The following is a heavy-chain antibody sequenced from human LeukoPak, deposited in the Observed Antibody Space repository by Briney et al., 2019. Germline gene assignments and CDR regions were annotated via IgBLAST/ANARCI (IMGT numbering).Heavy chain of an antibody. V-gene: IGHV3-23*01. D-gene: IGHD3-16*01. CDR1: GYTFYNYA. CDR2: ICHDGAST. CDR3: AKYGSGQLWLLGWYFDF. Sequence: GGSLRLSCAASGYTFYNYAVTGVRQAPGKGLEWVSSICHDGASTHYADSVKGRFTISRDNSKNTVFLQMDSLRAGDTAVYFCAKYGSGQLWLLGWYFDFWGRGTLVSVSS. J-gene: IGHJ2*01.